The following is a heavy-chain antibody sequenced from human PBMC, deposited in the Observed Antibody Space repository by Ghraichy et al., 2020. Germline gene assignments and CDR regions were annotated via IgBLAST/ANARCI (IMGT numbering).Heavy chain of an antibody. V-gene: IGHV1-2*04. J-gene: IGHJ6*02. CDR2: INPNTGES. D-gene: IGHD3-16*01. CDR1: GYTFTHYH. Sequence: ASVKVSCKAFGYTFTHYHIHWLRQAPGQGLEWVGWINPNTGESKFAQKFQGWVTMTRDTSLRTVYLELNRLRSDETAVHYCSRASLDYSYGITVWGQGATVTVSS. CDR3: SRASLDYSYGITV.